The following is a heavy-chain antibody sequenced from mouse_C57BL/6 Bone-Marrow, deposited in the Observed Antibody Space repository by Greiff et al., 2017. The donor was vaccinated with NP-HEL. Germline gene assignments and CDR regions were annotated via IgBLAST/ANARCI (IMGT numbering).Heavy chain of an antibody. D-gene: IGHD2-4*01. V-gene: IGHV1-55*01. CDR3: ARIGSTMITTVFDY. Sequence: VQLQQPGAELVKPGASVKMSCKASGYTFTSYWITWVKQRPGQGLEWIGGIYPGSGSTNYNEKFKSKATLTVDTSSSTAYMQLSSLTSEDSAVYYCARIGSTMITTVFDYWGQGTTLTVSS. CDR1: GYTFTSYW. CDR2: IYPGSGST. J-gene: IGHJ2*01.